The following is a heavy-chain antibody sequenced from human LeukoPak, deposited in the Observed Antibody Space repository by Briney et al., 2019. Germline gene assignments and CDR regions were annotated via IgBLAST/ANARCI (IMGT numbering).Heavy chain of an antibody. CDR3: ARDSRLRWTQYYFDF. D-gene: IGHD5-24*01. V-gene: IGHV3-30*03. J-gene: IGHJ4*02. CDR1: GFTFSGYY. Sequence: GGSLRLSCAASGFTFSGYYMSWIRQAPGKGLEWVAVISFDGKNKFYSDSVKGRFTISRDNSKNTLYLQMNSLKPEDTAVYFCARDSRLRWTQYYFDFWGQGTLVTVSS. CDR2: ISFDGKNK.